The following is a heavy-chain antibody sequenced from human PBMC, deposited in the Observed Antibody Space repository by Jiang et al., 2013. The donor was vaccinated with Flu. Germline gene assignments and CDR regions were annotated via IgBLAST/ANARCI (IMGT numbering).Heavy chain of an antibody. Sequence: GVVQPGGSLRLSCAASGFIFSNYGMHWVRQAPGKGLEWVVFIRYDGSNRYYADSVKGRFTISRDNSKNTLYLQMNSLRSEDTAVYYCARDLTTSYPYYYAMDVWGRGTTVTVSS. CDR3: ARDLTTSYPYYYAMDV. CDR2: IRYDGSNR. D-gene: IGHD4-17*01. CDR1: GFIFSNYG. V-gene: IGHV3-30*02. J-gene: IGHJ6*02.